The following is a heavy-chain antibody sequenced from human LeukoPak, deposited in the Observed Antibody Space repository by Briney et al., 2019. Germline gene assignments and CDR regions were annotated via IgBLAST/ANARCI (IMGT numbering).Heavy chain of an antibody. CDR3: ARVRNTVDYGDYGNFDY. Sequence: PSETLSLTCTVSGGSISSYYWSWIRQPAGKGLEWIGRIYISGSTNYNPSLKSRVTMSVDTSKNQFSLKLSSMTAADTAVYYCARVRNTVDYGDYGNFDYWGQGTLVTVSS. J-gene: IGHJ4*02. CDR2: IYISGST. CDR1: GGSISSYY. D-gene: IGHD4-17*01. V-gene: IGHV4-4*07.